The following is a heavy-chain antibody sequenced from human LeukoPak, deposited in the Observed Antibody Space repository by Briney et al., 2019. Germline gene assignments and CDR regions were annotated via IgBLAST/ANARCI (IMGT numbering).Heavy chain of an antibody. D-gene: IGHD4-17*01. J-gene: IGHJ4*02. V-gene: IGHV3-23*01. CDR1: AFTFNNYA. CDR3: ARDYADYVGYFFFDY. Sequence: TAGSLRLSCAASAFTFNNYAMNWVRQAPGKGLEWVSSISGGGETTYYADSAKGRFTISRDNSQNTLYLQMNSLRAEDTAVYYCARDYADYVGYFFFDYWGQGTLVTVSS. CDR2: ISGGGETT.